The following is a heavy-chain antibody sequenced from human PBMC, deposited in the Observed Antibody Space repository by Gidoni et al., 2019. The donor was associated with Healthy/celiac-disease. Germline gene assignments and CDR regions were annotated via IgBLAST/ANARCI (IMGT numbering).Heavy chain of an antibody. J-gene: IGHJ4*02. CDR2: ISWNSGSI. CDR3: AKDRGGPIDY. CDR1: GFTFDDYA. V-gene: IGHV3-9*01. Sequence: EGQLVESGGALVQPGRSLRPSCAASGFTFDDYAMHWFRQAPGKGLEWVSGISWNSGSIGYADSVKGRFTISRDNAKNSLYLQMNSLRAEDTALYYCAKDRGGPIDYWGQGTLVTVSS. D-gene: IGHD3-10*01.